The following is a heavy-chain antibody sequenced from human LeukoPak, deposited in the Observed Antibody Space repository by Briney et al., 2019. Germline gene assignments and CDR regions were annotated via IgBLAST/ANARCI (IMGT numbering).Heavy chain of an antibody. CDR3: ARVRDGYNDAYDI. D-gene: IGHD5-24*01. Sequence: GASVKVSCKTSGYSFTSYNLHWVRQAPGQRLEWMGIIKPSGTDTKYAQKFQGRVFMTTDTSTSTVYMELSSLKSEDTAVYYCARVRDGYNDAYDIWGQGTMVIDSS. CDR2: IKPSGTDT. V-gene: IGHV1-46*01. J-gene: IGHJ3*02. CDR1: GYSFTSYN.